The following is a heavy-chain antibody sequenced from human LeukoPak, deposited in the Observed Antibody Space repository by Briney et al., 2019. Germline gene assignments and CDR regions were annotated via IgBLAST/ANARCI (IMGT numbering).Heavy chain of an antibody. CDR1: GYTLTELS. D-gene: IGHD5-18*01. V-gene: IGHV1-24*01. J-gene: IGHJ4*02. CDR3: ATVLSGIQLWYRPYYFDY. Sequence: ASVKVSCKVSGYTLTELSMHWVRQAPGKGLEWMGGFDPEDGETIYAKKFQGRVTMTEDTSTDTAYMELSSLRSEDTAVYYCATVLSGIQLWYRPYYFDYWGQGTLVTVSS. CDR2: FDPEDGET.